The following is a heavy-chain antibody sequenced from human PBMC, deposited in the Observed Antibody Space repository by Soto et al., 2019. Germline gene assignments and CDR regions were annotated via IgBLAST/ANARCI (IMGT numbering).Heavy chain of an antibody. J-gene: IGHJ4*02. CDR1: GFTFSDYY. CDR3: ARAIRGYGAYGGY. V-gene: IGHV3-11*04. CDR2: ITQSGHAT. Sequence: QVQLVESGGDLVKPGGSLRLSCAASGFTFSDYYMSWIRQTPGKGLEWVSYITQSGHATQYADSVRGRFTISRDNNKNSLYLQMHSLRVEDTGVYYCARAIRGYGAYGGYLGQGALVTVSS. D-gene: IGHD5-12*01.